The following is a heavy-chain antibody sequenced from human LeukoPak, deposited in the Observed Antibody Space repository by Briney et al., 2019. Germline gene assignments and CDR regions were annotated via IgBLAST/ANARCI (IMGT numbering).Heavy chain of an antibody. CDR1: GLTVSSNY. CDR2: IYSGGST. CDR3: ARGRAAAGTDWFDP. D-gene: IGHD6-13*01. J-gene: IGHJ5*02. V-gene: IGHV3-66*01. Sequence: GGSLRLSCAASGLTVSSNYMSWVRQAPGKGLEWVSVIYSGGSTYYADSVKGRFTISRDNSKNTLYLQMNSLRAEDTAVYYCARGRAAAGTDWFDPWGQGTLVTVSS.